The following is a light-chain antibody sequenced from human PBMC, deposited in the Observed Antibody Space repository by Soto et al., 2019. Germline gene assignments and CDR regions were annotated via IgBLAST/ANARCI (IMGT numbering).Light chain of an antibody. CDR3: QHYGSSPWT. J-gene: IGKJ1*01. Sequence: EIVLTQSPGTLSLSPGERATLSCRASQSVSSSYLAWYQQKPGQAPRLLIYGASSRATGIPDRFRGSGSGTDFTLTISRLEPEDFAVYYCQHYGSSPWTFGQGTKVEIK. CDR1: QSVSSSY. V-gene: IGKV3-20*01. CDR2: GAS.